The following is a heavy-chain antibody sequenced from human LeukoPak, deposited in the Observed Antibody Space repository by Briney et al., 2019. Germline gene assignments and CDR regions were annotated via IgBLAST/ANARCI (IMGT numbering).Heavy chain of an antibody. J-gene: IGHJ4*02. CDR1: GYTFTSYG. D-gene: IGHD6-19*01. CDR2: ISAYNGIT. Sequence: GASVKVSCKASGYTFTSYGISWVRQAPGQGLEWMGWISAYNGITNYAQKLQGRVTRTTDTSTSTAYMELRSLGSDDTAVYYCASLRSVAGTFTFDYWGQGTLVTVSS. CDR3: ASLRSVAGTFTFDY. V-gene: IGHV1-18*01.